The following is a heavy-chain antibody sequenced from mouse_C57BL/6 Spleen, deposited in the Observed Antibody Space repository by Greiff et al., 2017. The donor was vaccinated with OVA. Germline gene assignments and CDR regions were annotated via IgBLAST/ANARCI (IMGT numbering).Heavy chain of an antibody. J-gene: IGHJ4*01. CDR2: ISSGSSTI. Sequence: EVKLVESGGGLVKPGGSLKLSCAASGFTFSDYGMHWVRQAPEKGLEWVAYISSGSSTIYYADTVKGRFTISRDNAKNTLFLQMTSLRSEDTAMYYCASRKEDYYAMDYWGQGTSVTVSS. CDR1: GFTFSDYG. CDR3: ASRKEDYYAMDY. V-gene: IGHV5-17*01.